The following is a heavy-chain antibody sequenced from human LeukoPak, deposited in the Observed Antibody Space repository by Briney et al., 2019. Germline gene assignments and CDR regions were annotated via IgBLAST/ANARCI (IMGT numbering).Heavy chain of an antibody. CDR3: ARDRGGFDS. CDR1: GDSVSSHTAA. V-gene: IGHV6-1*01. CDR2: TYYRSTWST. J-gene: IGHJ5*01. D-gene: IGHD3-10*01. Sequence: SQTLSLTCNISGDSVSSHTAAWNWIRQSPSRGLEWLGRTYYRSTWSTDYAVSVQSRITINPDISRNHFSLQLSSVTPEDTAVYYCARDRGGFDSWGQGTLVTVSS.